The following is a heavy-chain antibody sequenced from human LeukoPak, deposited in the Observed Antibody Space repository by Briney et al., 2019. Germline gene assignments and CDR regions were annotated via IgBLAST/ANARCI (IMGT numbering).Heavy chain of an antibody. CDR2: ISSSGDGT. Sequence: GGSLRLSCAASGFTLRSYATGWVRQAPGKGLAWVSAISSSGDGTYYADSVKGRFTISRDNSKNTLYLQMNSLRAEDTAVYFCAKDGGSGLYYSDYWGQGTLVTVSS. V-gene: IGHV3-23*01. J-gene: IGHJ4*02. CDR1: GFTLRSYA. CDR3: AKDGGSGLYYSDY. D-gene: IGHD3-3*01.